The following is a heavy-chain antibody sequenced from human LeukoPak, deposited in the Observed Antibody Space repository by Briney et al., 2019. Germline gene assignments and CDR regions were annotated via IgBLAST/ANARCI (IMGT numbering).Heavy chain of an antibody. CDR1: GYTFTGYY. D-gene: IGHD6-13*01. Sequence: ASVKVSCKASGYTFTGYYVHWVRQAPGQGLEWMGWINPNSGGTNYAQKFQGRVTMTRDTSISTAYMELSRLRSDDTAVYYCARVADRIAAAGIDYWGQGTLVTVSS. V-gene: IGHV1-2*02. CDR2: INPNSGGT. J-gene: IGHJ4*02. CDR3: ARVADRIAAAGIDY.